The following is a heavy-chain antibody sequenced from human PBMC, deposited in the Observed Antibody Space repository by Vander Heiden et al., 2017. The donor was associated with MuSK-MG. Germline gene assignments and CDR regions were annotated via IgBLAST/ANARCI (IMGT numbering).Heavy chain of an antibody. CDR2: ISDDGSNK. D-gene: IGHD6-19*01. Sequence: QVQLVESGGGVVQPGRSLRLSCAASGFTFSRYAMHWVRQAPGKGLEWVAVISDDGSNKYYADSVKGRFTISRDNSKNTLYLQMNSLRAEDTAGYYGARDLDSSGWYGFDYWGQGTLVTVSS. CDR3: ARDLDSSGWYGFDY. V-gene: IGHV3-30*04. CDR1: GFTFSRYA. J-gene: IGHJ4*02.